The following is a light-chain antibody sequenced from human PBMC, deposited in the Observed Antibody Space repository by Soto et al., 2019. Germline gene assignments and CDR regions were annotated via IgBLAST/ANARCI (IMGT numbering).Light chain of an antibody. J-gene: IGKJ1*01. Sequence: DIHMSQSPSTLSGSVGYRFTITCRASQTISSWLAWYQQKPGKAPRLLIYKASTLKSGVPSRFRGSGSGTEFTLTISSLQPDDFATYYCQHYNSYSVAFGQGTKVDIK. CDR1: QTISSW. CDR3: QHYNSYSVA. CDR2: KAS. V-gene: IGKV1-5*03.